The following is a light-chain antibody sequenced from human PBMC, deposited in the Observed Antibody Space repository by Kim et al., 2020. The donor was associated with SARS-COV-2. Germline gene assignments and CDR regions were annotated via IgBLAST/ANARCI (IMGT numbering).Light chain of an antibody. Sequence: EIVMTQSPVMLSLSPGERASLSCRASQSVTTKLAWYQQKVGQAPSLLIYEASTRATGVPDRFSGSGSATDFTLTISSLQSEDFAVYYCQQYYDWPTLPTFGGVPKLEV. CDR3: QQYYDWPTLPT. CDR2: EAS. J-gene: IGKJ4*01. CDR1: QSVTTK. V-gene: IGKV3-15*01.